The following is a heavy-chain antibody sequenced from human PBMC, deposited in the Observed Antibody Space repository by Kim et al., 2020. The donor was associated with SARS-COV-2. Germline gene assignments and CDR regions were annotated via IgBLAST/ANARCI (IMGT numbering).Heavy chain of an antibody. V-gene: IGHV3-23*01. CDR2: ISGSGGST. D-gene: IGHD4-17*01. J-gene: IGHJ6*02. CDR1: GFTFSSYA. Sequence: GGSLRLSCAASGFTFSSYAMSWVRQAPGKGLEWVSAISGSGGSTYYADSVKGRFTISRDNSKNTLYLQMNSLRAEDTALYYCAKDFSGDYDESGYCYYGMDVWGQGTTVTVS. CDR3: AKDFSGDYDESGYCYYGMDV.